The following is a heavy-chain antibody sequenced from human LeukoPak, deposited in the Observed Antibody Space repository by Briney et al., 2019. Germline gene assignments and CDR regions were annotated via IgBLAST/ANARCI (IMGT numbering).Heavy chain of an antibody. CDR3: ARSRSSGWYGVRGGAFDY. CDR1: GGSISSGGYY. Sequence: PSETLSLTCTVSGGSISSGGYYWSWIRQHPGKGLEWFGYIYYSGSTYYNPSLKSRVTISVDTSKNQFSLKLSSVTAADTAVYYCARSRSSGWYGVRGGAFDYWGQGTLVTVSS. CDR2: IYYSGST. V-gene: IGHV4-31*03. J-gene: IGHJ4*02. D-gene: IGHD6-19*01.